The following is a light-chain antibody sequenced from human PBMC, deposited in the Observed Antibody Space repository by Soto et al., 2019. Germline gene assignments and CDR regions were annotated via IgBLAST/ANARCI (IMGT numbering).Light chain of an antibody. V-gene: IGLV1-51*02. Sequence: QSVLTQPPSVSAAPGKKVTISCSGSSSNIGNNYVSWYQQLPGTAPKLLIYENNKRPSGIPDRFSGSKSGTSATLGITGLQTGDEADYYCGTWDSSLSACVFGGGTKVTVL. CDR1: SSNIGNNY. CDR2: ENN. CDR3: GTWDSSLSACV. J-gene: IGLJ2*01.